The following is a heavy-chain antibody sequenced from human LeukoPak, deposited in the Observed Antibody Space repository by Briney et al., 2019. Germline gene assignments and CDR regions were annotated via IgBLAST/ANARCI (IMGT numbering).Heavy chain of an antibody. CDR3: ARPVAGTRNAFDI. CDR2: IYTSGST. V-gene: IGHV4-61*02. J-gene: IGHJ3*02. CDR1: GDSISSSTYF. D-gene: IGHD6-19*01. Sequence: SQTLSLTRTVSGDSISSSTYFWSWIRQPAGKGLEWIGRIYTSGSTNYNPSLKSRVTISVDTSKNQFSLKLSSVTAADSAVYYCARPVAGTRNAFDIWGQGTMVTVSS.